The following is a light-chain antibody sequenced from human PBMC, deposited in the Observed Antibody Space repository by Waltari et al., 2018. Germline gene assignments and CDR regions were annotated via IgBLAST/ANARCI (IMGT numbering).Light chain of an antibody. CDR2: DVS. J-gene: IGLJ3*02. CDR1: SSDIGRYDI. V-gene: IGLV2-23*02. Sequence: QSALTQPASVSGSPGQSVTISCTGASSDIGRYDIVSWYQQHPGNAPKLIIFDVSKRPSGVSDRFSGSKSGDTASLTISGLQFEDEAEYYCCSYAGNYIWVFGGGTRLTVL. CDR3: CSYAGNYIWV.